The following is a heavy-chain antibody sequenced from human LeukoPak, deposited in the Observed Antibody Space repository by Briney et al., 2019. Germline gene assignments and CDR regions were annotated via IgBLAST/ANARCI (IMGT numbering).Heavy chain of an antibody. V-gene: IGHV4-39*01. CDR3: ARPLLTGYRCDAFDV. Sequence: PSETLSLTCTVSGGSISSSDYYWGWIRQPPGKGLEWIGSIYDSGSTYSNPSLKSRVTISVDTSKNQFSLKLSSVTAADTAVYYCARPLLTGYRCDAFDVWGQGTMVTVSS. CDR2: IYDSGST. D-gene: IGHD3-9*01. J-gene: IGHJ3*01. CDR1: GGSISSSDYY.